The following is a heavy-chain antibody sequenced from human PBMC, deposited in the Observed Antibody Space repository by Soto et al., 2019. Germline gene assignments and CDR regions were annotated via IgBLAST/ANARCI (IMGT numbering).Heavy chain of an antibody. CDR3: ARLGQQLVRGGRWFDP. V-gene: IGHV5-51*01. D-gene: IGHD3-10*01. CDR2: IYPGDSDT. CDR1: GYSFTSYW. Sequence: GESLKISCKGSGYSFTSYWIGWVRQMPGKGLEWMGIIYPGDSDTRYSPSFQGQVTISADKSISTAYLQWSSLKASDTAMYYCARLGQQLVRGGRWFDPRGQGTLVTVSS. J-gene: IGHJ5*02.